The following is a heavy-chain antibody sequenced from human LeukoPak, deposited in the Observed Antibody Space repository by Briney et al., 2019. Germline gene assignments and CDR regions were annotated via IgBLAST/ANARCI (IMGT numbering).Heavy chain of an antibody. CDR3: ARGRFGLD. Sequence: GGSLRLSCAASGFTFSSLEMTWVRQAPGRGLEWVSYISSSGSTIYYADSVKGRFTISRDNAKNSLYLQMNSLRVEDTAIYHCARGRFGLDWGQGTLVTVSS. CDR2: ISSSGSTI. V-gene: IGHV3-48*03. CDR1: GFTFSSLE. D-gene: IGHD3-10*01. J-gene: IGHJ4*02.